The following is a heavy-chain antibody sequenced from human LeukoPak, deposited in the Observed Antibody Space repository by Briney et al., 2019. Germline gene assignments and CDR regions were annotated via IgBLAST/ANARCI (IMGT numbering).Heavy chain of an antibody. J-gene: IGHJ4*02. Sequence: GGSLRLSCAASGFTFASHWMSWVRQAPGKGLEWVANINQDGSEKCYVDSVKGRFTISRDNAKSSLYLQMNSLRAEDTAVYYCARARYCSSTSCFDDYWGQGSLVTVSS. D-gene: IGHD2-2*01. CDR1: GFTFASHW. CDR2: INQDGSEK. CDR3: ARARYCSSTSCFDDY. V-gene: IGHV3-7*04.